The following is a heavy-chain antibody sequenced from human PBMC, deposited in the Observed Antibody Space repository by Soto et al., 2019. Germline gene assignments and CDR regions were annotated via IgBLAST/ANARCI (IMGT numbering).Heavy chain of an antibody. V-gene: IGHV1-69*08. D-gene: IGHD3-10*01. Sequence: QVQLVQSGAGVKKPGSSVKVSCKASGGTFSSYTIRWVRQAPGQGLEWMGRIIPILDRTNYAQKFQGRVMLTADKSTCTAYMELSSLRSEDTAVYYCARVGHGSGSYYEYFYAGMDVWGQGTTVTVSS. CDR2: IIPILDRT. CDR1: GGTFSSYT. CDR3: ARVGHGSGSYYEYFYAGMDV. J-gene: IGHJ6*02.